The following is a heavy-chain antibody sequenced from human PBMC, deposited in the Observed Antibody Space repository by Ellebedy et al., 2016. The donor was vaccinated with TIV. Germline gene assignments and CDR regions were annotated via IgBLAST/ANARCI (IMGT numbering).Heavy chain of an antibody. CDR2: IYWNDDK. Sequence: SGPTLVXPTQTLTLTCAFSGFSLSISGVGVGWIRQPPGKALEWLALIYWNDDKRYSPSLESRLTITKDTSKNQVVLTMTNMDPVDTATYYCGHAPPGAWLLDWGQGTLVTVSS. CDR1: GFSLSISGVG. J-gene: IGHJ4*02. V-gene: IGHV2-5*01. D-gene: IGHD5-12*01. CDR3: GHAPPGAWLLD.